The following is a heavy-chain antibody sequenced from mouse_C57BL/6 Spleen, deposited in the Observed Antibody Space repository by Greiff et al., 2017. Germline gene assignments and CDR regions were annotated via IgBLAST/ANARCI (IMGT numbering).Heavy chain of an antibody. D-gene: IGHD2-3*01. Sequence: EVQLQQSGPELVKPGASVKISCKASGYTFTDYYMNWVKQSHGKSLEWIGDINPNNGGTSYNQKFKGKATLTVDKSSSTAYMELRSLTSEDSAVYYCARWDGYYPQFAYWGKGTLVTVSA. CDR2: INPNNGGT. CDR3: ARWDGYYPQFAY. J-gene: IGHJ3*01. V-gene: IGHV1-26*01. CDR1: GYTFTDYY.